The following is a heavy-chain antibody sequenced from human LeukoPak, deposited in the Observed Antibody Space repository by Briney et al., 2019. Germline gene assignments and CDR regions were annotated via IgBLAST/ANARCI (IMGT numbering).Heavy chain of an antibody. V-gene: IGHV3-30*02. Sequence: GGSLRLSCAASGFTFSSYGMHWVRQAPGKGLEWVAFIRYDGSNKYYADSVKGRFTISRDNSKNTLYLQMNSLRAEDTAAYYCAKDHGCSSTSCYGGDYWGQGTLVTVSS. J-gene: IGHJ4*02. CDR1: GFTFSSYG. CDR3: AKDHGCSSTSCYGGDY. CDR2: IRYDGSNK. D-gene: IGHD2-2*01.